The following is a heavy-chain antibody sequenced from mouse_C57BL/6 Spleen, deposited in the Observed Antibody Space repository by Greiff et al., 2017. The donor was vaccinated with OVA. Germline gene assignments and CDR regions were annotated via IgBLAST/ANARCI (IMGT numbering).Heavy chain of an antibody. J-gene: IGHJ1*03. Sequence: QSGPELVKPGASVKIPCKASGYTFTDYNMDWVKQSHGKSLEWIGDINPNNGGTIYNQKFKGKATLTVDKSSSTAYMELRSLTSEDTAVYYCARITTVVAQWYFDVWGTGTTVTVSS. CDR1: GYTFTDYN. D-gene: IGHD1-1*01. CDR3: ARITTVVAQWYFDV. V-gene: IGHV1-18*01. CDR2: INPNNGGT.